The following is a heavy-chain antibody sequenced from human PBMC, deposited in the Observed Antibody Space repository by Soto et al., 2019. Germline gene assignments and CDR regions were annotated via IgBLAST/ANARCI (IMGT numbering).Heavy chain of an antibody. CDR1: GFTFNIYG. Sequence: GGSLRLSCAASGFTFNIYGMHWVRQAPDKGLEWVALISYDGSNQYYADSVKGRFTISRDNSKNTLFLQMNSLRADDTAECYCAKDQASGQGSFDSWGQGTLVTVSS. V-gene: IGHV3-30*18. CDR2: ISYDGSNQ. CDR3: AKDQASGQGSFDS. J-gene: IGHJ4*02.